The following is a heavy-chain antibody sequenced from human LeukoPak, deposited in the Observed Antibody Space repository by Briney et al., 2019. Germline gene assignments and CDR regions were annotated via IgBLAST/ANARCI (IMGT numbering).Heavy chain of an antibody. V-gene: IGHV3-15*04. CDR2: AVQTNSGGIT. J-gene: IGHJ4*02. CDR1: GFIFKNAW. CDR3: ATGFTSSAHDGY. D-gene: IGHD2/OR15-2a*01. Sequence: GGSLRLSFVGSGFIFKNAWMTWVRQAPGKGLEWVGRAVQTNSGGITEYAAPVKGRFTISRDDSTSTLYLQTSSLKTEDTGVYYCATGFTSSAHDGYWGQGTLVTVSA.